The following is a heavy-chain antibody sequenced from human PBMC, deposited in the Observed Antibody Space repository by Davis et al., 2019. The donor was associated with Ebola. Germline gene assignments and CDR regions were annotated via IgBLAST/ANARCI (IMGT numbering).Heavy chain of an antibody. CDR3: ARGRWLQFYFDY. J-gene: IGHJ4*02. D-gene: IGHD5-24*01. Sequence: SETLSLTCAVYGGSFSGYYWSWIRQPPGKGLEWIGYIYYSGSTNYNPSLKSRVTISVDTSKNQFSLKLSSVTAADTAVYYCARGRWLQFYFDYWGQGTLVTVSS. V-gene: IGHV4-59*12. CDR2: IYYSGST. CDR1: GGSFSGYY.